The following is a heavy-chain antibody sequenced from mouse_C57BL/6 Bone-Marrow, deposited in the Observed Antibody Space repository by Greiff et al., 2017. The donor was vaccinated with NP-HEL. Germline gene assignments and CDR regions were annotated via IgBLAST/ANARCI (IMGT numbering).Heavy chain of an antibody. D-gene: IGHD1-1*01. CDR2: ISYDGSN. Sequence: ESGPGLVKPSQSLSLTCSATGYSFISGYYWNWIRQFPGDQLEWMAFISYDGSNNYNPSLKNRITITRDISRNQVYLKFSCVTTEDTATYYCAREGGYYGSPFAYWGQGTLVTVSA. J-gene: IGHJ3*01. V-gene: IGHV3-6*01. CDR1: GYSFISGYY. CDR3: AREGGYYGSPFAY.